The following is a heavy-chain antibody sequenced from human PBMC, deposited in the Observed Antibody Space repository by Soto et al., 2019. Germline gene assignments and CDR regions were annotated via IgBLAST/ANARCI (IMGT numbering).Heavy chain of an antibody. CDR1: GFTFSSYA. Sequence: EVQLLESGGGLVQPGGSLRLSCAASGFTFSSYAMSWVRQAPGKGLEWVSAISGSGGSTYYADAVKGRFTISKDNSKNTLYLQMNSQRAEDTAVYNCAKDLTSSRGGDAFDIWGQGTMVTVSS. CDR2: ISGSGGST. V-gene: IGHV3-23*01. J-gene: IGHJ3*02. CDR3: AKDLTSSRGGDAFDI. D-gene: IGHD3-10*01.